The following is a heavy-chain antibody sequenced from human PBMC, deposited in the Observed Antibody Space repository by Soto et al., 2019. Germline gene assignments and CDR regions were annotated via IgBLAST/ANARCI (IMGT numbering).Heavy chain of an antibody. CDR3: ARDRAQTSMAIDS. D-gene: IGHD5-18*01. Sequence: QVQLQESGPGLVKPSQTLSLTCSVSGGSLSSGGNYWTWIRQHPVKGLEWIGYIYYSGATYYNPSLEGRVIISLDASKNQFSLKLTSVTAADTAVYYCARDRAQTSMAIDSWGQGTLVTVSS. J-gene: IGHJ4*02. V-gene: IGHV4-31*03. CDR1: GGSLSSGGNY. CDR2: IYYSGAT.